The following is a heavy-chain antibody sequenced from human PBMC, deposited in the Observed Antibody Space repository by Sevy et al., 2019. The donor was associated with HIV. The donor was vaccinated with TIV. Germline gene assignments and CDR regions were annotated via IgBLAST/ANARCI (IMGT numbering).Heavy chain of an antibody. J-gene: IGHJ5*02. CDR3: ARGSGGRSGWFDP. CDR1: GYTFTSYY. V-gene: IGHV1-46*01. D-gene: IGHD2-15*01. Sequence: ASVKVSCKASGYTFTSYYMNWVRQAPGQGLEWMGIVNPSGGSTSYAQKFQGSVTMTRDTSTSTVYMELSRLRSEDTAVYYCARGSGGRSGWFDPWGQRTLVTVSS. CDR2: VNPSGGST.